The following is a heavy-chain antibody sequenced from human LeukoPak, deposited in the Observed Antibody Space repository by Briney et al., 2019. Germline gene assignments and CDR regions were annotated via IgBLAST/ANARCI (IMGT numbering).Heavy chain of an antibody. CDR2: IIPILGIA. CDR1: GGTFSSYA. CDR3: ARDRPDQLRYFDTFDY. Sequence: SVKVSCKASGGTFSSYAISWVRQAPGQGLEWMGRIIPILGIANYAQQFQGRVTITADKSTSTAYMELSSLRSEDTAVYYRARDRPDQLRYFDTFDYWGQGTLVTVSS. D-gene: IGHD3-9*01. V-gene: IGHV1-69*04. J-gene: IGHJ4*02.